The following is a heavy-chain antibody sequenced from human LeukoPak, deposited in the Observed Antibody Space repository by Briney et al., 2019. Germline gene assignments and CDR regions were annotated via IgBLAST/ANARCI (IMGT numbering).Heavy chain of an antibody. D-gene: IGHD1-1*01. J-gene: IGHJ4*02. CDR3: ARGGRAGTNTGNFDY. Sequence: SKTLSLTCAVSGYSISNDYFWGWIRQPPGKGLEWIGSIYHSGSTFNNPSLKSRVTILVDTSKNQFSLKLSSVTAADTAVYYCARGGRAGTNTGNFDYWGQGTLVTVSS. CDR1: GYSISNDYF. V-gene: IGHV4-38-2*01. CDR2: IYHSGST.